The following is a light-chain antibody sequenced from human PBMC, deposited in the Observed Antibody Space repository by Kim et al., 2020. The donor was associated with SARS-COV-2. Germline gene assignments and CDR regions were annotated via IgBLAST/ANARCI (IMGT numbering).Light chain of an antibody. V-gene: IGKV4-1*01. CDR3: QQYYSTPLT. Sequence: ATINSKSSQSVLYSSNNKNYLAWYQQKPGQPPKLLISWASTRESGVPDRFSGSGSGTDFSLTISSLQAEDVAVYYCQQYYSTPLTFGGGTKVDIK. CDR1: QSVLYSSNNKNY. CDR2: WAS. J-gene: IGKJ4*01.